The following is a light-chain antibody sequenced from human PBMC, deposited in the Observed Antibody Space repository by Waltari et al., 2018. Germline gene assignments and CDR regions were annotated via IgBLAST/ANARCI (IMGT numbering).Light chain of an antibody. Sequence: DIQITQSPSSLSASIGDRVTTTCRASQSISIYLNWYQPKPGKAPKLLINAASNLQSGVPSRFSGSGSGTDFTLTISSLQPEDFATYYCQQSYSTPPYTFGQGTKLEIK. J-gene: IGKJ2*01. CDR2: AAS. V-gene: IGKV1-39*01. CDR1: QSISIY. CDR3: QQSYSTPPYT.